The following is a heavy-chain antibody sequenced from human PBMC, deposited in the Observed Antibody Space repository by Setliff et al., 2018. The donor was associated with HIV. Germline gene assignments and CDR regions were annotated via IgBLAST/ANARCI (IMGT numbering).Heavy chain of an antibody. D-gene: IGHD3-16*01. V-gene: IGHV3-23*01. J-gene: IGHJ4*02. CDR2: ISGSGGST. Sequence: HPGGSLRLSCAASGFTFSSYAMSWVRQAPGKGLEWVSAISGSGGSTYYADSVKGRLTISRDNSKNTLYLQMNSLRAEDTAVYYWAKEAIYVGYVDYWGRGTLVTVSS. CDR3: AKEAIYVGYVDY. CDR1: GFTFSSYA.